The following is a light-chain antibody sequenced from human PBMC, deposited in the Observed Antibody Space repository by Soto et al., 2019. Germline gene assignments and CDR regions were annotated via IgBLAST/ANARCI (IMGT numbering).Light chain of an antibody. J-gene: IGKJ5*01. V-gene: IGKV1-5*01. CDR3: QQYNRYPIS. Sequence: DIQMTQSPAIMSASGGDRVTLXXRASHNINRWLAWYQQKPGQAPXPLIHAAFNLQSWVPSRFSGSGSGTEFTLTISSLQPDDFATYYCQQYNRYPISFGKGTRLEI. CDR1: HNINRW. CDR2: AAF.